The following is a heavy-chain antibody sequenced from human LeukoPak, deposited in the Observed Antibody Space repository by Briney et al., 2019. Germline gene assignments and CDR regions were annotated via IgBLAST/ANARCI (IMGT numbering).Heavy chain of an antibody. CDR1: GGSFSGYY. CDR3: ARGVRRRVATYYYYGMDV. D-gene: IGHD5-12*01. V-gene: IGHV4-34*01. J-gene: IGHJ6*02. CDR2: INHSGST. Sequence: PSETLSLTCAVYGGSFSGYYWSWIRQPPGKGLEWIGEINHSGSTNYNPSLKSRVTISVDTSKNQFSLKLSSVTAADTAVYYCARGVRRRVATYYYYGMDVWGQGTTVTVSS.